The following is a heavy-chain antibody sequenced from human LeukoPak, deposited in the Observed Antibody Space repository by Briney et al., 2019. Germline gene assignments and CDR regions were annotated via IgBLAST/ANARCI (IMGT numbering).Heavy chain of an antibody. Sequence: GGSLRLSCAASGFTVSSNYMSWVRQAPGEGLEWVSVIYSGGSTYYADSVKGRFTISRDNSKNTLYLQMNSLRAEDTAVYYCASSTYYDFWSGPPNWFDPWGQGTLVTVSS. D-gene: IGHD3-3*01. CDR2: IYSGGST. J-gene: IGHJ5*02. CDR3: ASSTYYDFWSGPPNWFDP. CDR1: GFTVSSNY. V-gene: IGHV3-66*02.